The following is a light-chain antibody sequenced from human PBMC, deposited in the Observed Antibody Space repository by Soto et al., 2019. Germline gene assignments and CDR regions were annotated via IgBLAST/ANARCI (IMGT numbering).Light chain of an antibody. CDR3: QQFQSDMWT. Sequence: DIQMTQYPSTLSASLGDRVTITCRPSQNIDRWLVWYQQKPGKAPKLLLYDLSSLESGVPSRFSGSGSATEFILTINGMQSDDFSPYFCQQFQSDMWTFGQGTKVDIK. CDR1: QNIDRW. CDR2: DLS. J-gene: IGKJ1*01. V-gene: IGKV1-5*01.